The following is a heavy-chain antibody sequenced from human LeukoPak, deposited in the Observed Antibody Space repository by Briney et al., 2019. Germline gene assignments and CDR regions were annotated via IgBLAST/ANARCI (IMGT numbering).Heavy chain of an antibody. CDR3: ARNPNIQSLIAPRPGYCFDY. V-gene: IGHV3-33*01. CDR2: IWYDGSNK. D-gene: IGHD6-6*01. Sequence: GGSLRLSCAASGFTFSSYGMHWVRQAPGKGLEWVAVIWYDGSNKYYADSVKGRFTISRDNSKNTLYLQMNSLRAEDTAGYYCARNPNIQSLIAPRPGYCFDYWGQGTLVTVS. J-gene: IGHJ4*02. CDR1: GFTFSSYG.